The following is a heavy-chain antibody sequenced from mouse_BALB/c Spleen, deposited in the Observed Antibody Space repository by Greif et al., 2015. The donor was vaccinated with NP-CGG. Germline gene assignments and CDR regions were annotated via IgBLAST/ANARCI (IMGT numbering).Heavy chain of an antibody. V-gene: IGHV5-9-4*01. CDR2: ISSGGSYT. Sequence: EVKLVESGGGLVKPGGSLKLSCAASGFTFSSYAMSWVRQSPEKRLEWVAEISSGGSYTYYPDTVTGRFTISRDNAKNTLYLEMSSLRSEDTAMYYCASGWLLPFAYWGQGTLVTVAA. CDR1: GFTFSSYA. D-gene: IGHD2-3*01. CDR3: ASGWLLPFAY. J-gene: IGHJ3*01.